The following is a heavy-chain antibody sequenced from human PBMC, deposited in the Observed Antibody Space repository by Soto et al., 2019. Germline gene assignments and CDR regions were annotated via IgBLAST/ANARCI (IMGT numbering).Heavy chain of an antibody. Sequence: PSETLSLTCTVSGGSISSYYWSWIRQPPGKGLEWIGYIYYSGSTNYNPSLKSRVTISVDTSKNQFSLKLTSVTAADTAVYYCARHYCSAGNCYYFDHWGQGTLVTVSS. CDR1: GGSISSYY. V-gene: IGHV4-59*08. J-gene: IGHJ4*02. CDR2: IYYSGST. D-gene: IGHD2-15*01. CDR3: ARHYCSAGNCYYFDH.